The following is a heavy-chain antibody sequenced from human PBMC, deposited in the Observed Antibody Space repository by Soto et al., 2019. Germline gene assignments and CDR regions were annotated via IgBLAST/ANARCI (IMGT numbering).Heavy chain of an antibody. CDR1: GHTFTSYG. J-gene: IGHJ5*02. V-gene: IGHV1-18*01. CDR2: ISAYNGNT. Sequence: ASVKVSCKASGHTFTSYGISWVRLAPGQGLEWMGWISAYNGNTNYAQKLQGRVTMTTDTSTSTAYMELRSLRSDDTAVYYCARFGGIVVVGWFDPWGQGTLVTVSS. D-gene: IGHD2-15*01. CDR3: ARFGGIVVVGWFDP.